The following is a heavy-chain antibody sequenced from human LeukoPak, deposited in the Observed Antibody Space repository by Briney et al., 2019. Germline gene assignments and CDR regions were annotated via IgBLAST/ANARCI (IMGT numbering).Heavy chain of an antibody. V-gene: IGHV4-59*01. D-gene: IGHD3-10*01. CDR2: IYYTRST. Sequence: PSETLSLTCTLSGGSISTYYWSWVRQPPGKGLEWIGYIYYTRSTDYNPSLKSRVTMSVDTSKNQFSLKLSSVTAADTAVYSCARGSVRGEFDPWGQGTLVTVSS. J-gene: IGHJ5*02. CDR1: GGSISTYY. CDR3: ARGSVRGEFDP.